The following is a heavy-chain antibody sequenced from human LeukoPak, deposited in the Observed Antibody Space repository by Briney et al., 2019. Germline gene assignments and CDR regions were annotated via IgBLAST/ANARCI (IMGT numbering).Heavy chain of an antibody. D-gene: IGHD3-16*02. CDR3: ARSDIWGSYRFLDY. CDR1: GASISNYY. J-gene: IGHJ4*02. V-gene: IGHV4-59*08. CDR2: MLYSGST. Sequence: SETLSLTCTVSGASISNYYWSWIRQSPGKGQEWIGYMLYSGSTNQNPSLRSRVTISVDTSKNQVSLKLSSVTAADTAVYYCARSDIWGSYRFLDYWGQGALVTVSS.